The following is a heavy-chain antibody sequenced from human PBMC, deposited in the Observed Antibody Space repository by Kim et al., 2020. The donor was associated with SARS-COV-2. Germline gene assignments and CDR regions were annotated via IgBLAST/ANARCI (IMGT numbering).Heavy chain of an antibody. CDR1: GFTFGDYA. D-gene: IGHD6-19*01. CDR2: IRSKAYGGTT. Sequence: GGSLRLSCTASGFTFGDYAMSWVRQAPGKGLEWVGFIRSKAYGGTTEYAASVKGRFTISRDDSKSIAYLQMNSQKTEDTAVYYCTREPRKSIAVAGTLFPRYYYYYYMDVWGKGTTVTVSS. J-gene: IGHJ6*03. CDR3: TREPRKSIAVAGTLFPRYYYYYYMDV. V-gene: IGHV3-49*04.